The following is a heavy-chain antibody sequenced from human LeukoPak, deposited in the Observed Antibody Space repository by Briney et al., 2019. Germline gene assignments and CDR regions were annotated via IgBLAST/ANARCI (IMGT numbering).Heavy chain of an antibody. V-gene: IGHV3-21*01. CDR2: ISSSGSYI. Sequence: GGSLRLSCAASRFTFSSYSMNWVRQAPGKGLEWVSSISSSGSYIYYADSVKGRFTISRDNAKNSLYLQMNSLRAEDTAVYYCARGSEVVAAANNWFDPWGQGTLVTVSS. J-gene: IGHJ5*02. CDR3: ARGSEVVAAANNWFDP. D-gene: IGHD2-2*01. CDR1: RFTFSSYS.